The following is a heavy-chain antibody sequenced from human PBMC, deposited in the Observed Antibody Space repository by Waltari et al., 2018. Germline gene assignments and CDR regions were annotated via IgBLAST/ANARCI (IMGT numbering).Heavy chain of an antibody. J-gene: IGHJ3*02. V-gene: IGHV4-38-2*02. CDR2: IYHSGST. CDR1: GYSISSGYY. CDR3: ARSLRFLEWLLVPPDAFDI. D-gene: IGHD3-3*01. Sequence: QVQLQESGPGLVKPSETLSLTCTVSGYSISSGYYWGWIRQPPGKGLEWIGSIYHSGSTYSNPSLKSRVTISVDTSKNQFSLKLSSVTAADTAVYYCARSLRFLEWLLVPPDAFDIWGQGTMVTVSS.